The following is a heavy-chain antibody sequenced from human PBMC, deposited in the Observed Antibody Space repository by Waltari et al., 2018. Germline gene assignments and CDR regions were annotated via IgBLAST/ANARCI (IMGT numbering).Heavy chain of an antibody. V-gene: IGHV1-58*02. CDR3: AAGENGDYADY. CDR1: GFTFTSST. J-gene: IGHJ4*02. D-gene: IGHD4-17*01. CDR2: IVVGSGNT. Sequence: QMQLVQSGPEVKKPGTSVKVSCKASGFTFTSSTMQWGRQARGQRLEWIGWIVVGSGNTNYAQKFQERVTITRDMSTSTAYMELSSLGSEDTAVYYCAAGENGDYADYWGQGTLVTVSS.